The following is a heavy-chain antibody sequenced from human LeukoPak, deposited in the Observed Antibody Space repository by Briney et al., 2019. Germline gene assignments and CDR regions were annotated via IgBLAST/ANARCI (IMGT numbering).Heavy chain of an antibody. D-gene: IGHD3-22*01. Sequence: GGSLRLSCAASGFTFTTYEMNWVRQAPGQGLEWISYIDNSGSVIIYADSVKGRFTISRDNAKNSVDLQMNSLRAEDTAVYYCASFLSSGYYQTWYDPWGQGTLVTVSS. CDR3: ASFLSSGYYQTWYDP. CDR2: IDNSGSVI. V-gene: IGHV3-48*03. CDR1: GFTFTTYE. J-gene: IGHJ5*02.